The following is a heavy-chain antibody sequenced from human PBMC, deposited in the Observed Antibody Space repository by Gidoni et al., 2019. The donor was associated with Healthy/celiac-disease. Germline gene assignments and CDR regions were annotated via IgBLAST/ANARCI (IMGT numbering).Heavy chain of an antibody. CDR2: ISAYNGNT. CDR3: AGDLRAQQGMDV. CDR1: GQTFTSYG. J-gene: IGHJ6*02. V-gene: IGHV1-18*04. Sequence: VQLLQSGAEVKKPGASVKVSCQAPGQTFTSYGISWARQAPGQGLEWMGRISAYNGNTNYAQKIQGSVTMTTATSTSTAYMGLRSLRSDDAAMYYCAGDLRAQQGMDVWGQGTTVTVSS.